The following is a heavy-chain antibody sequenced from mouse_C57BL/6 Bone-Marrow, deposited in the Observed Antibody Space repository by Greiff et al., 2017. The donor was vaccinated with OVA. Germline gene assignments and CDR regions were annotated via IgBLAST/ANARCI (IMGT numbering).Heavy chain of an antibody. V-gene: IGHV5-6*01. CDR1: GFTFSSYG. Sequence: EVKLVESGGDLVKPGGSQKLSCAASGFTFSSYGMSWVRQTPDKRLEWVATISSGGSYTYYPDSVKGRFTISRDNAKNTLYLQMSSLKSEDTAMYYCARPGLSHAMDYWGQGTSVTVSS. CDR2: ISSGGSYT. D-gene: IGHD6-5*01. CDR3: ARPGLSHAMDY. J-gene: IGHJ4*01.